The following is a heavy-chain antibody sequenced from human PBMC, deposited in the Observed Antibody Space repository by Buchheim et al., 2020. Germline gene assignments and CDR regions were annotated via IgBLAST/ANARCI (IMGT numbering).Heavy chain of an antibody. CDR1: GYSFTSYW. J-gene: IGHJ5*02. D-gene: IGHD5-12*01. Sequence: EVQLVQSGAEVKKPGESLRISCKGSGYSFTSYWISWVRQMPGKGLEWMGRIDPSDSYTNYSPSFQGHVTISADKSISTAYLQWSSLKASDTAMYYCARQNFAKTQYSGYDYDGAAQTWVGNFYFDPWGQGTL. CDR3: ARQNFAKTQYSGYDYDGAAQTWVGNFYFDP. CDR2: IDPSDSYT. V-gene: IGHV5-10-1*03.